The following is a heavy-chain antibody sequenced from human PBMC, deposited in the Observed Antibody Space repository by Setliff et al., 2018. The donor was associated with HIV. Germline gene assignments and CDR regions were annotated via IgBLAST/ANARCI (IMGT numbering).Heavy chain of an antibody. Sequence: PGGSLRLSCAASGFIFRSYGMHWVRQAPGKGLEWVATIWFDGNNKYYADYVKGRFTISRDNSKNTLFLQMNSLRAEDTAVYYCARDVLRGSSVFDYWGQGTLVTVSS. CDR3: ARDVLRGSSVFDY. CDR2: IWFDGNNK. CDR1: GFIFRSYG. V-gene: IGHV3-33*08. J-gene: IGHJ4*02. D-gene: IGHD3-10*01.